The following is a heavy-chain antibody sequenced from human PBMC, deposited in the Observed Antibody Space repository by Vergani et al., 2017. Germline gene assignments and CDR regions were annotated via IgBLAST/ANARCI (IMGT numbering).Heavy chain of an antibody. CDR1: GFTFSHYS. CDR3: AKVGRSEVAGTFGAFDI. CDR2: ISGNNDDV. D-gene: IGHD6-19*01. V-gene: IGHV3-21*04. Sequence: VRLVESGGGVVQPGRSLRLSCVASGFTFSHYSMNWVRQAPGKGLEWVSSISGNNDDVYYADSVKGRFTISRDNSKNTLFLHMNSLRPEDTAVYYCAKVGRSEVAGTFGAFDIWGQGTMVTVSS. J-gene: IGHJ3*02.